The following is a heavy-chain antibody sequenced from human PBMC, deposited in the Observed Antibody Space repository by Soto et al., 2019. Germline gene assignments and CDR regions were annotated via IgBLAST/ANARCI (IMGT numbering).Heavy chain of an antibody. CDR3: ARGRHDYSNFDY. D-gene: IGHD4-4*01. CDR2: IIPIFGTA. CDR1: GGTFSIYA. Sequence: GASVKVSCKASGGTFSIYAISCVVQAPGQWLDWMGGIIPIFGTANYAQKFQGRVTITADESTSTAYMELSSLRSEDTAVYYCARGRHDYSNFDYWGQGTLVTVSS. J-gene: IGHJ4*02. V-gene: IGHV1-69*13.